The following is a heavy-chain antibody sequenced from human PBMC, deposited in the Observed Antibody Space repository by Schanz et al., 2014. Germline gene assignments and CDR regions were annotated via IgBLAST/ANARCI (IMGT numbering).Heavy chain of an antibody. CDR1: GYTFTSYY. CDR3: ARDVPINDY. V-gene: IGHV1-46*01. D-gene: IGHD2-2*01. J-gene: IGHJ4*02. CDR2: INPSGGST. Sequence: QVQLVQSGAEVKKPGASVKVSCKASGYTFTSYYMHWVRQAPGQGLEWMGIINPSGGSTSYAQKFQGRVTVTRDTSTSTSYMELRSLTSDDTAVYYCARDVPINDYWGQGTPVTVSS.